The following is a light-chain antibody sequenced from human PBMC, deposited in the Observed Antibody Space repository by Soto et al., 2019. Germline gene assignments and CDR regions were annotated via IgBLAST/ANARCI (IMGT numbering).Light chain of an antibody. J-gene: IGKJ5*01. CDR1: QSVSSY. CDR2: DAS. CDR3: HQRSNWSPGQAT. V-gene: IGKV3-11*01. Sequence: EIVLTHSPATLSLCPWEIATLSCRASQSVSSYLAWYQQKPGQAPRLLIYDASNRATGIPARFSGSGSGTDFTLTISSLEPEDFAVYYCHQRSNWSPGQATLGQGTRLEIK.